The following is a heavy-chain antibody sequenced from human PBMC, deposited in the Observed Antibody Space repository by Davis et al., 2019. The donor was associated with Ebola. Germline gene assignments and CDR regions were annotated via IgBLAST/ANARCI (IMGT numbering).Heavy chain of an antibody. CDR3: ARDQKWLRLIDY. J-gene: IGHJ4*02. V-gene: IGHV3-7*01. CDR2: IKQDGSEK. D-gene: IGHD5-12*01. Sequence: ESLKISCAASGFTFSSYWMSWVRQAPGKGLEWVANIKQDGSEKYYVDSVKGRFTISRDNAKNSLYLQMNSLRAEDTAVYYCARDQKWLRLIDYWGQGTLVTVSS. CDR1: GFTFSSYW.